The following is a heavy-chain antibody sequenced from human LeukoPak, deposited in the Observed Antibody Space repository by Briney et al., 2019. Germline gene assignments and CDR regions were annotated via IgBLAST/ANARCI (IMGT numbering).Heavy chain of an antibody. Sequence: PGGSLRPSCTVSGFSFSSYAVYWVRQAPGKGLEYVSAISSNGDKTYYANSVKGRFTISRDNSKNTLYLQMGSLRDEDMAVYYCARSLRAGYSLLDSWGQGTQVAVSS. CDR2: ISSNGDKT. D-gene: IGHD2-2*02. CDR3: ARSLRAGYSLLDS. V-gene: IGHV3-64*01. CDR1: GFSFSSYA. J-gene: IGHJ4*02.